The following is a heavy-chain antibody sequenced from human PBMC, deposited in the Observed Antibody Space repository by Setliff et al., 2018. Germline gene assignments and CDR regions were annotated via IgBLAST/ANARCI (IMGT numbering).Heavy chain of an antibody. V-gene: IGHV4-30-4*08. CDR1: GASISSGDYY. J-gene: IGHJ4*02. Sequence: SETLSLTCTVSGASISSGDYYWSWIRQPPGKGLEWIGYIYSSGSTYYNPSLKRRVSISVDTSKNQCSLKLSYVTAADTAVYYCARESRKYSDNLGTLDYWGQGTLVTVSS. CDR2: IYSSGST. CDR3: ARESRKYSDNLGTLDY. D-gene: IGHD3-22*01.